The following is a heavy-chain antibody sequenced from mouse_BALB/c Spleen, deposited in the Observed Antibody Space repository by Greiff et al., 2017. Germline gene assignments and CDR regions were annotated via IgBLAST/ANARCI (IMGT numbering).Heavy chain of an antibody. Sequence: VKLMESGPELVKPGASVKMSCKASGYTFTDYVISWVKQRTGQGLEWIGEIYPGSGSTYYNEKFKGKATLTADKSSNTAYMQLSSLTSEDSAVYFCAGYGNYVGYAMDYWGQGTSVTVSS. CDR3: AGYGNYVGYAMDY. V-gene: IGHV1-77*01. CDR2: IYPGSGST. D-gene: IGHD2-1*01. J-gene: IGHJ4*01. CDR1: GYTFTDYV.